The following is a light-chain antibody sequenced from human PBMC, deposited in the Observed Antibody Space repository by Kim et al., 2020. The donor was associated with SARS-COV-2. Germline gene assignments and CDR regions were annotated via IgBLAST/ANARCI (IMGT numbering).Light chain of an antibody. Sequence: SASVGDRVHITCRASQSINSWLAWYQKKPGKAPKLLIYKESSLQSGVPSRFSCSGAGIESTLTISSPQPDDFATYECQQYDSYSYSFGQGTKLEI. V-gene: IGKV1-5*03. CDR3: QQYDSYSYS. CDR2: KES. CDR1: QSINSW. J-gene: IGKJ2*01.